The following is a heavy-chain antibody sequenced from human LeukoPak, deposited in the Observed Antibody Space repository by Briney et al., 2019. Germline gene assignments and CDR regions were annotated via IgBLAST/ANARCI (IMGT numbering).Heavy chain of an antibody. V-gene: IGHV4-59*01. J-gene: IGHJ4*02. CDR2: IYYSGNT. CDR3: ARGRYYGSGS. D-gene: IGHD3-10*01. CDR1: GGSISSYY. Sequence: PSETLSLTCTVSGGSISSYYWSWIRQPPGKGLEWIGYIYYSGNTNYNPSLKSRVTISVDTSKNQFSLKLSSVTAADTAVYYCARGRYYGSGSWGQGTLVTVSS.